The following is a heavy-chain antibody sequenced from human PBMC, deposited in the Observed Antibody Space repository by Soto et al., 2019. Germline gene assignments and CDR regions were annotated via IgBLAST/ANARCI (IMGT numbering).Heavy chain of an antibody. Sequence: QAQLEQSGGEVKKPGSSVKVSCKASRVAFSKFIVTWVRQAPGLGLEWVGGIIPIFGTANYAQKFQGRVTIPADESTSTSSMEVNNLRYEDTAVYYCAKVRYSSPMGYYYGMDVWGQGTTVTVSS. CDR3: AKVRYSSPMGYYYGMDV. CDR2: IIPIFGTA. CDR1: RVAFSKFI. J-gene: IGHJ6*02. V-gene: IGHV1-69*01. D-gene: IGHD6-19*01.